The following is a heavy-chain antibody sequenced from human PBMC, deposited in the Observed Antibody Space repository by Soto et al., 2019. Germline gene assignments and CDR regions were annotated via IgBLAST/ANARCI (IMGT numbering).Heavy chain of an antibody. CDR3: ASYVDTAMDSMDV. Sequence: SVKVSYKASGGTFSSYAISWVRQAPGQGLEWMGGIIPIFGTANYAQKFQGRVTITADESTSTAYMELSSLRSEDTAVYYCASYVDTAMDSMDVWGQGTTVTVSS. D-gene: IGHD5-18*01. CDR2: IIPIFGTA. CDR1: GGTFSSYA. V-gene: IGHV1-69*13. J-gene: IGHJ6*02.